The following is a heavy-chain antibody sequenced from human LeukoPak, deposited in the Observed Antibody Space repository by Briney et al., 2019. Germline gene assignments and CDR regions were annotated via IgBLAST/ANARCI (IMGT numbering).Heavy chain of an antibody. D-gene: IGHD2-2*01. CDR1: GYTFTGYY. V-gene: IGHV1-2*02. CDR3: ARESACGTTNCLAPADWLDP. Sequence: GASVKVSCKASGYTFTGYYMHWVRQAPGQGLEWMGWISPNSGDTDIAQKFQGRVTMTRDTSIATSYMEVDSLTSDDTAVYYCARESACGTTNCLAPADWLDPWGQGTLVIVFS. J-gene: IGHJ5*02. CDR2: ISPNSGDT.